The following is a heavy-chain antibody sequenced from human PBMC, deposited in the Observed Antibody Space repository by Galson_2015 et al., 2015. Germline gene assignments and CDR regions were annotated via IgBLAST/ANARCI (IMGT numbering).Heavy chain of an antibody. Sequence: SLRLSCAASGFTFSSYAMSWVRQAPGKGLEWVSAISGSGGSTYYADSVKGRFTISRDNAKNSLYLQMNSLRAEDTAVYYCARDSQDGYDLCYWGQGTLVTVSS. V-gene: IGHV3-23*01. CDR3: ARDSQDGYDLCY. CDR1: GFTFSSYA. CDR2: ISGSGGST. D-gene: IGHD5-12*01. J-gene: IGHJ4*02.